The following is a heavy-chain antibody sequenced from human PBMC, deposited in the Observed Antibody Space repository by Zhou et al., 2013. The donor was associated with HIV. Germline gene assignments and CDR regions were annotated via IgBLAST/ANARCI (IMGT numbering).Heavy chain of an antibody. D-gene: IGHD4-4*01. Sequence: QVQLVQSGAEVKKPGASVKVSCKASGFTFSGFGISWVRQAPGQGLEWMGWISSYNGYTNYAQNLQGRVTVTTDTSTNTAYLELRSLRSDDTAVYYCARAYSTAWKGGGFYYMDVWGKGTTVTVSS. CDR1: GFTFSGFG. J-gene: IGHJ6*03. CDR3: ARAYSTAWKGGGFYYMDV. CDR2: ISSYNGYT. V-gene: IGHV1-18*01.